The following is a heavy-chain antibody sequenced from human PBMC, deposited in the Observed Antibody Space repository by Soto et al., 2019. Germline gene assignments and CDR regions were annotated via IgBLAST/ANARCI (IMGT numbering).Heavy chain of an antibody. Sequence: SETLSLTCTVSGGSISSYYWSWIRQPPGKGLEWIGYIYYSGSTNYNPSLKSRVTISVDTSKNQFSLRLSSVTAADTAVYYCARASYDDGFWSGYSLDWFDPWGQGTLVTVSS. D-gene: IGHD3-3*01. CDR1: GGSISSYY. J-gene: IGHJ5*02. CDR3: ARASYDDGFWSGYSLDWFDP. V-gene: IGHV4-59*01. CDR2: IYYSGST.